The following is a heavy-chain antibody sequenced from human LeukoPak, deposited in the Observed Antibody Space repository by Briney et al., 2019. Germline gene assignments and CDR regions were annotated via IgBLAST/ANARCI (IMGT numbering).Heavy chain of an antibody. J-gene: IGHJ4*02. CDR1: GYTFTSYY. D-gene: IGHD1-26*01. CDR3: AKGAGGSYGAYYFDS. CDR2: INPSGGST. Sequence: GASVKVSCKASGYTFTSYYMHWVRQAPGQGLEWMGIINPSGGSTSYAQKFQGRVTMTRDMSTSTVYMELSSLRVEDTAFYYCAKGAGGSYGAYYFDSWGQGILVTVSS. V-gene: IGHV1-46*01.